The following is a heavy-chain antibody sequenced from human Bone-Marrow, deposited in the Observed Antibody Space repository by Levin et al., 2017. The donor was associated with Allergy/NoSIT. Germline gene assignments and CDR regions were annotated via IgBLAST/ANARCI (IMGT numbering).Heavy chain of an antibody. CDR3: ARGPNSGSYSHIDN. D-gene: IGHD3-10*01. CDR2: IFSSGST. Sequence: PSETLSLSCTVSGGSVNSDSYFWGWVRQPAGKGLEWIGRIFSSGSTNYNSSLKSRLTMSVDMSKNQFSLSLRSVTVGDTAVYYCARGPNSGSYSHIDNWGQGILVTVSS. V-gene: IGHV4-61*02. CDR1: GGSVNSDSYF. J-gene: IGHJ4*02.